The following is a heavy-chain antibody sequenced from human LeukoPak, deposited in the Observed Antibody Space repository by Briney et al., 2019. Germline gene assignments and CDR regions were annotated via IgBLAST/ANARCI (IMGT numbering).Heavy chain of an antibody. J-gene: IGHJ4*02. CDR3: ARDPSRGYNYGYGDY. D-gene: IGHD5-18*01. Sequence: GGSLRLSYAASGFTFSTYWMSWVRQAPGKGLEWVAHIKQDRSEKYYVDSVKGRFTIARDNAKNSLYLQMNSLRAEDTAVYYCARDPSRGYNYGYGDYWGQGTLVIVSS. V-gene: IGHV3-7*01. CDR1: GFTFSTYW. CDR2: IKQDRSEK.